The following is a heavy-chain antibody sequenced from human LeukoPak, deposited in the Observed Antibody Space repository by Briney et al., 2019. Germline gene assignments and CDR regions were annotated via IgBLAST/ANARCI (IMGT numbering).Heavy chain of an antibody. CDR3: ARVVGYCSSTSCPYYFDY. J-gene: IGHJ4*02. D-gene: IGHD2-2*01. CDR1: GGSFSSYA. CDR2: IIPILGIA. Sequence: SVNVSCKASGGSFSSYAISWVRQAAGQGLEGMGRIIPILGIANYAQKFQGRVTITADKSTSTAYMELSSLRSEDTAVYYCARVVGYCSSTSCPYYFDYWGQGTLVTVSS. V-gene: IGHV1-69*04.